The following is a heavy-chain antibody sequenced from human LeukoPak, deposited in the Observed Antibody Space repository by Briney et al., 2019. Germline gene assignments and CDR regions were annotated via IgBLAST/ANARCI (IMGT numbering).Heavy chain of an antibody. CDR2: IESNGLA. CDR1: GFTFSSYW. D-gene: IGHD3-22*01. Sequence: GGSLRLSCAASGFTFSSYWMHWVRQTPGKGLMWVSRIESNGLALYADSVKGRFTISRDNSKNTLYLQMNSLRAEDTAVYYCAKVPSYDSSGYYPRHFDYWGQGTLVTVSS. V-gene: IGHV3-74*01. CDR3: AKVPSYDSSGYYPRHFDY. J-gene: IGHJ4*02.